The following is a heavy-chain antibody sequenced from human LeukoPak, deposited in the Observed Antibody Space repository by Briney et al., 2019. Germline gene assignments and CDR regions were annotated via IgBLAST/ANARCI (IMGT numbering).Heavy chain of an antibody. V-gene: IGHV4-34*01. J-gene: IGHJ4*02. CDR2: STHSEST. Sequence: PSETLSLTCAVYGGPFSGHYWTWIRQPPGKGLEWIGESTHSESTNYNPSLKSRVTISVDTSKNQFSLKLTSVTAADTAVYHCARGRRGAAALDFWGPGTLVTVSS. D-gene: IGHD2-2*01. CDR3: ARGRRGAAALDF. CDR1: GGPFSGHY.